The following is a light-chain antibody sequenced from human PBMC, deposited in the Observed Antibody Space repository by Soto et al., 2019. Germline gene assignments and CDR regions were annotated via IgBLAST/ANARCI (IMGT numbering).Light chain of an antibody. V-gene: IGKV1-39*01. CDR2: GAS. J-gene: IGKJ2*01. Sequence: IQMTQSPSSLSASVGDSVTVTCQASQSINIYLNWYQQKPGKAPTLLIYGASSLQSGVPSRFTGGGSRTDFTPTISSLQPEDFATSYCQQSYRSPYTFGQGTKLEIK. CDR3: QQSYRSPYT. CDR1: QSINIY.